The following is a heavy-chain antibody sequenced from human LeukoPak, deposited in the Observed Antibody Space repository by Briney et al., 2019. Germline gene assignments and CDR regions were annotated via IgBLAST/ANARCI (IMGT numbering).Heavy chain of an antibody. CDR2: ISGDGVST. Sequence: GGSMRLSCVASGLPIADFAMHWVRQAPGKGLEWVSLISGDGVSTFYADSVKGRFSISRDNSKNSPYLEMNSLRTEDAAMYYCAKESGKFDYWGQGTLVAVSS. CDR3: AKESGKFDY. J-gene: IGHJ4*02. V-gene: IGHV3-43*02. CDR1: GLPIADFA.